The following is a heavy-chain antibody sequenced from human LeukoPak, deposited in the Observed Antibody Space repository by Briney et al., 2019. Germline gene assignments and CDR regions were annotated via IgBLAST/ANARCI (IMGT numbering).Heavy chain of an antibody. CDR1: GGTFSSYA. V-gene: IGHV1-69*06. CDR3: ATNYEILSGYPKNYYFHI. J-gene: IGHJ3*02. CDR2: IIPLFRTA. D-gene: IGHD3-9*01. Sequence: GSSVKVSCMASGGTFSSYAISWVRQAPGQGPEWMGGIIPLFRTANYVQKFQGRVTITADRSTNTAFMELSSLRSEDTAMYYCATNYEILSGYPKNYYFHIWGQGTMVTVSS.